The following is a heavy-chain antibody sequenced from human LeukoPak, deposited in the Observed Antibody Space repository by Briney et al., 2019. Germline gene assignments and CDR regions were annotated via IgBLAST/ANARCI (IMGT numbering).Heavy chain of an antibody. V-gene: IGHV3-30*02. CDR3: AKAGYCATTGGPDYYYMDV. D-gene: IGHD2-8*01. Sequence: PGGSLRLSCAASGFTFSSYAMHWVRQAPRRGLEWVAFIRYDGSNKFYADSVKGRFTISRETSRNTLYLQMNSLTTEDSAMYYCAKAGYCATTGGPDYYYMDVWGRGTTVTVSS. CDR1: GFTFSSYA. J-gene: IGHJ6*03. CDR2: IRYDGSNK.